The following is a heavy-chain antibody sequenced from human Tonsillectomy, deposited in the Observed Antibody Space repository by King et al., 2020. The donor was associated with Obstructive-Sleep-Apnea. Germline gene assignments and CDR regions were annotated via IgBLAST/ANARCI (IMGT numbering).Heavy chain of an antibody. J-gene: IGHJ4*02. Sequence: QLVQSGAEVNKPGASVKVSCKTSGYTFSRYYIHWLRQAPGRGLDGVGIINPSGGGARYPQKFQVRVTMTRDTSTTTVYMELSSLRSEDTAVYYCAIDHNDDCSGASCYRHFDLWGQGTLVTVSS. V-gene: IGHV1-46*01. D-gene: IGHD2-15*01. CDR1: GYTFSRYY. CDR3: AIDHNDDCSGASCYRHFDL. CDR2: INPSGGGA.